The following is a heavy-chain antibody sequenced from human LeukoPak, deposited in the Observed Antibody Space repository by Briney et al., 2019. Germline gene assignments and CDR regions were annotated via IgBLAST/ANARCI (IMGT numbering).Heavy chain of an antibody. V-gene: IGHV1-24*01. CDR3: AIYCGGDCPWFDY. D-gene: IGHD2-21*01. J-gene: IGHJ4*02. Sequence: ASVKVSCKVSGYTLTELSMHWVRQAPGKGLEWMGGFDPEDGETIYAQKFQGRVTMTEDTSTDTAYMELNSLRSEDTAVYYCAIYCGGDCPWFDYWGQGTLVTVSS. CDR2: FDPEDGET. CDR1: GYTLTELS.